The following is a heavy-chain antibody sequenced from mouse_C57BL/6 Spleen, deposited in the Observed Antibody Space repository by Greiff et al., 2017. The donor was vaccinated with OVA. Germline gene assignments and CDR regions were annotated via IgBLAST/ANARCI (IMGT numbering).Heavy chain of an antibody. D-gene: IGHD2-4*01. CDR3: ARDNYYDHPYAMDY. J-gene: IGHJ4*01. CDR2: ISDGGSYT. V-gene: IGHV5-4*01. Sequence: EVMLVESGGGLVKPGGSLKLSCAASGFTFSSYAMSWVRQTPEKRLEWVATISDGGSYTYYPDNVKGRFTISRDNAKNNLYLQMSHLKSEDTAMYYCARDNYYDHPYAMDYWGQGTSVTVSS. CDR1: GFTFSSYA.